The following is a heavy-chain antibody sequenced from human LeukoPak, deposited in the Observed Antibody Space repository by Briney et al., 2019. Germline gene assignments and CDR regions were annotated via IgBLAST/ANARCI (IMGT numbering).Heavy chain of an antibody. Sequence: SVKVSCKASGFTFTSSAVQWVRQARGQPLEWIGWIVVGSGNTNYAQKFQERVTITRDMSTSTAYMELSSLRSEDTAVYYCAADRGLGRRIRSGSYGSNWFDPWGQGTLVTVSS. V-gene: IGHV1-58*01. J-gene: IGHJ5*02. D-gene: IGHD1-26*01. CDR2: IVVGSGNT. CDR3: AADRGLGRRIRSGSYGSNWFDP. CDR1: GFTFTSSA.